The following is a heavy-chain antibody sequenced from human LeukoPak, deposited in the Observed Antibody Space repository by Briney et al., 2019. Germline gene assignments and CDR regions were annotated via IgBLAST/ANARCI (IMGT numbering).Heavy chain of an antibody. V-gene: IGHV3-48*01. CDR1: GFTFSSYS. D-gene: IGHD5-24*01. J-gene: IGHJ4*02. CDR3: ARDWGDGYCDY. CDR2: ISSSSTI. Sequence: PGGSLRLSCAASGFTFSSYSMNWVRQAPGKGLEWVSYISSSSTIYYADSVKGRFTISRDNAKNSLYLQMNSLRAEDTAVYYCARDWGDGYCDYWGQGTLVTVSS.